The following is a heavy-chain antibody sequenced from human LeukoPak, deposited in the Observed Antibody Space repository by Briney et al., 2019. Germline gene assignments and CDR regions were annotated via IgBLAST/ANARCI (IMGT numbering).Heavy chain of an antibody. Sequence: GSLRLSCAASGFTFSSYGMHWVRQAPGKGLEWVAVISYDGSNKYYADSVKGRFTISRDNSKNTLYLQMNSLRAEDTAVYYCAKGGGYSSISLFDYWGQGTLVTVSS. D-gene: IGHD5-18*01. CDR2: ISYDGSNK. V-gene: IGHV3-30*18. CDR1: GFTFSSYG. J-gene: IGHJ4*02. CDR3: AKGGGYSSISLFDY.